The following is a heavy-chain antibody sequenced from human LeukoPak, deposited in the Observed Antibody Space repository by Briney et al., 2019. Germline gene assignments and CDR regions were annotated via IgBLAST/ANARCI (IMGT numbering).Heavy chain of an antibody. V-gene: IGHV1-2*06. Sequence: ASVKVSCKASGYTFTGYYMHWVRQAPGQGLEWMGRINPNSGGTNYAQKFQGRVTMTRDTSISTAYMELSRLRSVDTAVYYCARAHYGSGSYSFDYWGQGTLVTVSS. CDR3: ARAHYGSGSYSFDY. J-gene: IGHJ4*02. D-gene: IGHD3-10*01. CDR1: GYTFTGYY. CDR2: INPNSGGT.